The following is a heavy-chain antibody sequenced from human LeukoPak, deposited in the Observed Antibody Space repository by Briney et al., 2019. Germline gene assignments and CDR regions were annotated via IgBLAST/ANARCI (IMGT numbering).Heavy chain of an antibody. CDR3: ARGSSSGWYEGAFDI. CDR1: GGSLSIYY. J-gene: IGHJ3*02. V-gene: IGHV4-4*07. D-gene: IGHD6-19*01. Sequence: SETLSLTCTVSGGSLSIYYWIWIRQPAGKGLEWIGRIYTSGRTNYNPSLKSRVTMSIDTSKNQFSLKLSSMTAADTAVYYCARGSSSGWYEGAFDIWGQGTMVTVSS. CDR2: IYTSGRT.